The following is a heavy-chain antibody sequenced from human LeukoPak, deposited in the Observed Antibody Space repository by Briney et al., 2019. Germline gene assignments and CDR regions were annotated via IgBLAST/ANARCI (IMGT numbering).Heavy chain of an antibody. Sequence: GGSLRLSCAASGFTFSDYYMSWIRQAPGKGLECISYISSSGSITHYADTVKGRFTISRDNAKNSLYLQMNSLRAEDTAVYYCVRDHSGWSLDPWGQGTLVTVSS. CDR1: GFTFSDYY. D-gene: IGHD6-19*01. CDR3: VRDHSGWSLDP. CDR2: ISSSGSIT. V-gene: IGHV3-11*04. J-gene: IGHJ5*02.